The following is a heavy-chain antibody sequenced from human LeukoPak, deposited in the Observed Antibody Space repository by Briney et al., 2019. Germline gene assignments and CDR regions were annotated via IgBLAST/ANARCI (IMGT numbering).Heavy chain of an antibody. Sequence: KPSETLSLTCTVSGGSISSYYWSWIRQPPGKGLEWIGYIYYSGSTNYNPSLKSRVTISVDTSKNQFSLKLSSVTAADTAVYYCAREYIGSSDAFDIWAKGQWSPSLQ. CDR3: AREYIGSSDAFDI. J-gene: IGHJ3*02. CDR2: IYYSGST. V-gene: IGHV4-59*01. D-gene: IGHD1-20*01. CDR1: GGSISSYY.